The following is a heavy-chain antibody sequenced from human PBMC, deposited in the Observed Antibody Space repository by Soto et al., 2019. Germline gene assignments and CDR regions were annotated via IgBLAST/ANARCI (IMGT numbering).Heavy chain of an antibody. CDR1: GGSISSYY. J-gene: IGHJ4*02. CDR3: ARSIAVAGRDY. Sequence: QVQLQESGPGLVKPSETLSLTCTVSGGSISSYYWSWIRQPPGKGLEWIGYIYYSGSTNYNPSLKSRVTISVDTYKNQFSLKLSSVTAADTAVYYCARSIAVAGRDYWGQGTLVTVSS. D-gene: IGHD6-19*01. CDR2: IYYSGST. V-gene: IGHV4-59*01.